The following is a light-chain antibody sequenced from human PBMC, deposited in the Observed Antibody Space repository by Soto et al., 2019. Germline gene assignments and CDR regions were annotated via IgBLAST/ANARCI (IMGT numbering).Light chain of an antibody. CDR3: MQYNKWPLRT. Sequence: EIVFGPSPGTPSLSPGERATPSCRASQSVSSNLAWYQHKPGQAPRLLISGASTRATGTPARFSGSGSGTEFTLTINSLQSEDFGVYFCMQYNKWPLRTFGQGTKVDIK. V-gene: IGKV3-15*01. CDR1: QSVSSN. J-gene: IGKJ1*01. CDR2: GAS.